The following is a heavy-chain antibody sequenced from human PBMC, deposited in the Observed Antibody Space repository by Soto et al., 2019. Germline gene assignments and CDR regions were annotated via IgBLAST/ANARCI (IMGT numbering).Heavy chain of an antibody. V-gene: IGHV3-33*01. Sequence: QVQLVESGGGVVQPGRSLRLSCAASGFTFSNYGMHWVRQAPGKGLEWVAVIWDDGNNKYYADSVKGRFTISRDNSKNPLYLQMNSLRVEDTAVYYCARDVLGDSSGCSDYWGQGTLVTVSS. CDR3: ARDVLGDSSGCSDY. CDR1: GFTFSNYG. D-gene: IGHD6-19*01. CDR2: IWDDGNNK. J-gene: IGHJ4*02.